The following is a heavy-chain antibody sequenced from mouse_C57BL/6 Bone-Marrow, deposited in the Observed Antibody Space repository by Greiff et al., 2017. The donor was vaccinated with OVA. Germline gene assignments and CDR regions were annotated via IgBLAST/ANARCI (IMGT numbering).Heavy chain of an antibody. CDR3: ARGVYYDYDMFAY. Sequence: VQLQQPGAELVKPGASVKMSCKASGYTFTSYWITWVKQRPGQGLEWIGDIYPGSGSTNYNEKFKSKATLTVDTSSSTAYMQLSSLTSEDSAVYYCARGVYYDYDMFAYWGQGTLVTVSA. J-gene: IGHJ3*01. CDR2: IYPGSGST. V-gene: IGHV1-55*01. CDR1: GYTFTSYW. D-gene: IGHD2-4*01.